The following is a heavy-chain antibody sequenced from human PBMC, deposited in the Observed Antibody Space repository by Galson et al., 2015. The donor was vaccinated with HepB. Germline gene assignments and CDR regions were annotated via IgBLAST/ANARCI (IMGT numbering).Heavy chain of an antibody. J-gene: IGHJ2*01. CDR2: ISSSSSYI. CDR3: ARVLMMNSSNGWYFDL. V-gene: IGHV3-21*01. D-gene: IGHD6-13*01. Sequence: SLRLSCAASGFTFSSYSMNWVRQAPGKGLEWVSSISSSSSYIYYADSVKGRFTISRDNAKNSLYLQMNSLRAEDTAVYYCARVLMMNSSNGWYFDLWGRGTLVTVSS. CDR1: GFTFSSYS.